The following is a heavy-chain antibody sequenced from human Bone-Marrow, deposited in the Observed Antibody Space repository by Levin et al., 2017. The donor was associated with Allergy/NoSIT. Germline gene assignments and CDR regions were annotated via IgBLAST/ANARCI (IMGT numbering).Heavy chain of an antibody. V-gene: IGHV3-73*01. CDR1: GFTFSGSA. Sequence: GESLKISCAASGFTFSGSAMHWVRQASGKGLEWVGRIRSKANSYATAYAASVKGRFTISRDDSKNTAYLQMNSLKTEDTAVYYCISYPRCSAFDIWGQGTMVTVSS. CDR3: ISYPRCSAFDI. J-gene: IGHJ3*02. CDR2: IRSKANSYAT. D-gene: IGHD2-21*01.